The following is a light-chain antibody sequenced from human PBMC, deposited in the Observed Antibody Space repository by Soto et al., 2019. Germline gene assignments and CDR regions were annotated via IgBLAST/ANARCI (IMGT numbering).Light chain of an antibody. CDR1: QSVSSY. CDR3: QQRSNWPPIT. J-gene: IGKJ5*01. Sequence: EIVLTQSPATLSLSPGERATLSCRASQSVSSYLAWYQQKPGQAPRLLIYDASNRATGIPARFSGRGSGTDFTLTISILEPEDFAVYYCQQRSNWPPITFGQGTRLEIK. V-gene: IGKV3-11*01. CDR2: DAS.